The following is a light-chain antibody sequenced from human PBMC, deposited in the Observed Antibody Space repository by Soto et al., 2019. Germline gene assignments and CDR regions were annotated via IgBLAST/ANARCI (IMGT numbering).Light chain of an antibody. J-gene: IGLJ3*02. CDR3: SSHTSSSTVA. CDR2: GVS. V-gene: IGLV2-14*01. Sequence: QSALTQPASVSGSPGQSMTISCTGTSSDVGGFDYVSWYQQPPDKAPKLMIYGVSNRPSGVSNRCSGSKSGNTASLTISGLQPEDEANYYCSSHTSSSTVAFGGGT. CDR1: SSDVGGFDY.